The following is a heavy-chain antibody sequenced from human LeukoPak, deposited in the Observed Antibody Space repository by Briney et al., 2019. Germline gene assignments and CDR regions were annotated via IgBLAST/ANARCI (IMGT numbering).Heavy chain of an antibody. D-gene: IGHD5-12*01. CDR2: INPNSGGT. Sequence: ASVKVSFKASGYTFTGYYMHWVRQAPGQGLEWMGWINPNSGGTNYAQKFQGRVTMTRDTSISTAYMELSRLRSDDTAVYYCARDSGYDSETLDYWGQGTLVTVSS. V-gene: IGHV1-2*02. CDR3: ARDSGYDSETLDY. J-gene: IGHJ4*02. CDR1: GYTFTGYY.